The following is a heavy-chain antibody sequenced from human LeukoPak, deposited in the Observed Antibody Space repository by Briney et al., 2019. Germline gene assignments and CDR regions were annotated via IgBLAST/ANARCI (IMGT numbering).Heavy chain of an antibody. CDR2: IYYSGST. D-gene: IGHD3-9*01. Sequence: SETLSLTCTASGGSINSYYWSWIRQPPGKGLEWIGYIYYSGSTNYNPSLKSRVTISVDTSKNQFSLKLSSVTAADTAVYYCARGAWDDILTPFDYWGQGTLVTVSS. V-gene: IGHV4-59*01. CDR1: GGSINSYY. J-gene: IGHJ4*02. CDR3: ARGAWDDILTPFDY.